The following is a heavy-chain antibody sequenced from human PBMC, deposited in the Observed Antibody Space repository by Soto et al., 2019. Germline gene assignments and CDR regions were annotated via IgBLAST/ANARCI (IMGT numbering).Heavy chain of an antibody. J-gene: IGHJ6*02. CDR2: LIPVFGTS. Sequence: QVQLVQSGAEVKKPGSSVKVSCRASGDSFSNYAVNWLRQAPGRGLEWMGGLIPVFGTSNYAQKFQGRVTIPADEPTSTAYMELGSLSSGDTPVYYCARAARTGFYGMDVWGQGTTVPVSS. CDR1: GDSFSNYA. V-gene: IGHV1-69*01. CDR3: ARAARTGFYGMDV.